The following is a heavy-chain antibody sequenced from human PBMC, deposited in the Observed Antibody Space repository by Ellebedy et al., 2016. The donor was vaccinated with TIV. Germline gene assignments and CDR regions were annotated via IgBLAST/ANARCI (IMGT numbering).Heavy chain of an antibody. D-gene: IGHD3-22*01. CDR2: IYYSGST. CDR1: GGSISSSSYY. Sequence: SETLSLXXTVSGGSISSSSYYWGWIRQPPGKGLEWIGSIYYSGSTYYNPSLKSRVTISVDTSKNQFSLKLSSVTAADTAVYYCARRGRYYYDSSGYYSADFDYWGQGTLVTVSS. CDR3: ARRGRYYYDSSGYYSADFDY. V-gene: IGHV4-39*01. J-gene: IGHJ4*02.